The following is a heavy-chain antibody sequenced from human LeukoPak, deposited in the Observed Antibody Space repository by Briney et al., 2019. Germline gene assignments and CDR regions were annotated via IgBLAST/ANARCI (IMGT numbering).Heavy chain of an antibody. CDR2: IYHSGST. CDR3: ARAALYSSGLNWFDP. Sequence: SETLSLTCAVYGGSFRGYYWSWIRQPPGKGLEWIGEIYHSGSTSYNPSLKSRVPISLDTSTNQFSLKVTSVTAADTAVYYCARAALYSSGLNWFDPWGLGTLVTVSS. J-gene: IGHJ5*02. D-gene: IGHD6-19*01. CDR1: GGSFRGYY. V-gene: IGHV4-34*01.